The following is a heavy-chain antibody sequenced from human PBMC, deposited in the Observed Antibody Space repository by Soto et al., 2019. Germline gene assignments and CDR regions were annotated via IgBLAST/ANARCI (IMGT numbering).Heavy chain of an antibody. Sequence: GGSLRLSCAASGFTFSSYAMSWVRQAPGTGLEWVSAISGSGGSTYYADSVKGRFTISRDNSKNTLYLQMNSLRAEDTAVYYCAKTTRDYGDYYYYYYGMDVWGQGTTVTVSS. V-gene: IGHV3-23*01. CDR1: GFTFSSYA. J-gene: IGHJ6*02. D-gene: IGHD4-17*01. CDR3: AKTTRDYGDYYYYYYGMDV. CDR2: ISGSGGST.